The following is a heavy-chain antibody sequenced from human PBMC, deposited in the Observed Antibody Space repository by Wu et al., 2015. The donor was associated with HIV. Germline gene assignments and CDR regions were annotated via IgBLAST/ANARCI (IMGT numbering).Heavy chain of an antibody. Sequence: QVQLVQSGADVKKPGASVKVSCKASGGTFSTYAINWVRQAPGQGLEWMGGIIPLFDIAQYEQKFRDRVTITTDESTSTTYLELSSLRSEDTAVYYCARALVVPAATTAWWFDPWGQGTLVTVSS. V-gene: IGHV1-69*01. CDR2: IIPLFDIA. J-gene: IGHJ5*02. CDR1: GGTFSTYA. CDR3: ARALVVPAATTAWWFDP. D-gene: IGHD2-2*01.